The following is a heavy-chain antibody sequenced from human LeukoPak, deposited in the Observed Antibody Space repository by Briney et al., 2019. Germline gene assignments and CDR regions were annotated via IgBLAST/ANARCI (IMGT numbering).Heavy chain of an antibody. Sequence: ASVKVSCKASGYSLTSYGIGWVRQAPGQGLEWMGWISTYNGNTNYAQKFQGRVTMTTDTSTSTAYMELRSLRSDDTAVYYCARDRYCSGGSCWDYWGQGTLVTVSS. CDR3: ARDRYCSGGSCWDY. CDR1: GYSLTSYG. D-gene: IGHD2-15*01. J-gene: IGHJ4*02. CDR2: ISTYNGNT. V-gene: IGHV1-18*01.